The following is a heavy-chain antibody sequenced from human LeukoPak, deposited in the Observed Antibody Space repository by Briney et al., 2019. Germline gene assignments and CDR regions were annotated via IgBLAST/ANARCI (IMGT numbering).Heavy chain of an antibody. V-gene: IGHV4-39*01. CDR1: GGSISSSSYY. J-gene: IGHJ6*03. CDR3: ARHRYYYYYYYMDV. CDR2: IYYSGST. Sequence: PSETLSLTCTVSGGSISSSSYYWGWIRQPPGKGLEWIGSIYYSGSTYYNPSLKSRVTISVDTSKNQFSLKLSSVTAADTAVYYCARHRYYYYYYYMDVWGKGTTVTVSS.